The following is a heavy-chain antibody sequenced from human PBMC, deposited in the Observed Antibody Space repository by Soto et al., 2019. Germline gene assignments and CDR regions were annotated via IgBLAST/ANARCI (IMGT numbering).Heavy chain of an antibody. D-gene: IGHD3-10*01. CDR2: INDSGGDA. CDR3: ARGSTESYPGSRIFDF. V-gene: IGHV3-23*01. J-gene: IGHJ4*02. CDR1: GITFGSRA. Sequence: GPLRLSCVAPGITFGSRAMISVRQARGEGLEWVSSINDSGGDAKYADSVRGRFTISRDNSKNTLYLQMSSLRAADSAVYYCARGSTESYPGSRIFDFWGRGTLVTVSS.